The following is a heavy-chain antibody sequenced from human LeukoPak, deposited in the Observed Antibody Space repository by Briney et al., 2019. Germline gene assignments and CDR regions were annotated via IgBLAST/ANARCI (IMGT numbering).Heavy chain of an antibody. CDR3: AAGIAARRVTYYFDY. CDR2: ISGSGGST. V-gene: IGHV3-23*01. CDR1: GFTFSSYA. Sequence: GGSLRLSCPASGFTFSSYAMSWVRQAPGKGLEWVSAISGSGGSTYYADSVKGRFTISRDNSKNTLYLQMNSLRAEDTAVYYCAAGIAARRVTYYFDYWGQGTLVTVSS. D-gene: IGHD6-6*01. J-gene: IGHJ4*02.